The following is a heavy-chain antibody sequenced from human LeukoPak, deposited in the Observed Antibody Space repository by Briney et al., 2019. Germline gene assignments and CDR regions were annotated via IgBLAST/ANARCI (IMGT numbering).Heavy chain of an antibody. CDR1: GFSFGRHA. CDR2: IFDSGAPS. D-gene: IGHD3-16*01. V-gene: IGHV3-23*01. Sequence: GGSLRLSCVASGFSFGRHAMTWVRQAPGKGLEWVSSIFDSGAPSYYADSVKGRFTISRDNSKNTMYLQMESLRAEDTAVYYCTKAVGGGRDAYDIWGQGTMVTVSS. J-gene: IGHJ3*02. CDR3: TKAVGGGRDAYDI.